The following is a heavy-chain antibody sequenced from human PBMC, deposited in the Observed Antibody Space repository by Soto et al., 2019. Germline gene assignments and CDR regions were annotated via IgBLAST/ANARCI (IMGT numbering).Heavy chain of an antibody. D-gene: IGHD3-10*01. Sequence: TGGSLRLSCSASGFTFSMHSMHWVRQTPGKALEYVSAISRDGRSTFYADSVKGRFTISRDNSKNTLYLQMNSLRSEDTAVYYCARSASYHYGSGSHKSDAFDFWGQGTMVTVSS. V-gene: IGHV3-64*04. CDR1: GFTFSMHS. CDR3: ARSASYHYGSGSHKSDAFDF. J-gene: IGHJ3*01. CDR2: ISRDGRST.